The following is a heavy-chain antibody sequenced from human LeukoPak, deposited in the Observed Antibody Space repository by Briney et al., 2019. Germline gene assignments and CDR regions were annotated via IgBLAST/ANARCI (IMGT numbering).Heavy chain of an antibody. J-gene: IGHJ5*01. Sequence: SETLSLTCTVSGGSIDSSSYYWGWIRQPPGKGLEWIGSIFRTGSTYYSASLKSRVSISVDTSKNHIALKLTSVTAADTAVYFCARRVGFYGSGSLNYFDPWGQGILVSVS. D-gene: IGHD3-10*01. V-gene: IGHV4-39*02. CDR2: IFRTGST. CDR1: GGSIDSSSYY. CDR3: ARRVGFYGSGSLNYFDP.